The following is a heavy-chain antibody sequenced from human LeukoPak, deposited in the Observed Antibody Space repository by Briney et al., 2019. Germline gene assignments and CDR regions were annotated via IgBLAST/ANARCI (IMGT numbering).Heavy chain of an antibody. CDR3: ARGLFIGVDV. J-gene: IGHJ6*02. CDR1: GYTFTSYD. V-gene: IGHV1-8*01. Sequence: GASVKLSCKASGYTFTSYDISWVRQATGQGLEWMAWMNRNSDNTGYAQKFQGRVTMTRNTSRSTAYMELRSLRAEDTAVYYCARGLFIGVDVWGQGTTVTVSS. CDR2: MNRNSDNT.